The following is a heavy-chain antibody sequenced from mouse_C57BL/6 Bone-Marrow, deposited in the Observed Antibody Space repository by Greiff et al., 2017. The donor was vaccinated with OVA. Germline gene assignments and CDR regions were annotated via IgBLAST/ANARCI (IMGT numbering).Heavy chain of an antibody. CDR1: GYTFTDYE. Sequence: VQLQQSGAELVRPGASVTLSCKASGYTFTDYEMHWVKQTPVHGLEWIGVIDPETGGTAYNQKFKGKAILTADKSSSTAYVELRSLTSEDSAVYYCTRGYSNYYGLDYWGQGTSVTVSS. CDR3: TRGYSNYYGLDY. D-gene: IGHD2-5*01. J-gene: IGHJ4*01. V-gene: IGHV1-15*01. CDR2: IDPETGGT.